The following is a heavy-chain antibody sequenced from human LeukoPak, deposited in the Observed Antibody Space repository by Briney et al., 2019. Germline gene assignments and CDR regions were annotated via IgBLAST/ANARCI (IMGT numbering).Heavy chain of an antibody. D-gene: IGHD3-22*01. V-gene: IGHV3-66*01. CDR2: IYSEGTT. Sequence: PGGSLRLSCTGSGFTVSSSYMSWVRRAPGKGLEWVSLIYSEGTTYYADSVKGRFTISRDNAMELVFLQMSGLRPEDTAVYYCARSSHSSGLDYWGQGTLVTVSS. J-gene: IGHJ4*02. CDR3: ARSSHSSGLDY. CDR1: GFTVSSSY.